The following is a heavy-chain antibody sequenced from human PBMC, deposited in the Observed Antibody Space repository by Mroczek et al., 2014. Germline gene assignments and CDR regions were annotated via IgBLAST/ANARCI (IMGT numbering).Heavy chain of an antibody. J-gene: IGHJ3*02. CDR3: ARDRPGYCSGGSCSNDAFDI. CDR2: ISSSSSYI. Sequence: VQLVESGGGLVKPGGSLRLSCAASGFTFSSYSMNWVRQAPGKGLEWVSSISSSSSYIYYADSVKGRFTISRDNAKNSLYLQMNSLRAEDTAVYYCARDRPGYCSGGSCSNDAFDIWGQGTMVTVSS. V-gene: IGHV3-21*01. D-gene: IGHD2-15*01. CDR1: GFTFSSYS.